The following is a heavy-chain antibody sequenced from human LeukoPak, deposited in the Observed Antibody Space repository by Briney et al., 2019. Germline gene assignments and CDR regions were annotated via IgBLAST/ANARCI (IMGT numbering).Heavy chain of an antibody. CDR3: ARTNALDY. V-gene: IGHV3-7*01. CDR2: IAYDGSEK. Sequence: GGSLRLSCAASGFTFSGYWMSWVRQAPGKGLEWVANIAYDGSEKYHVDSVKGRFTISRDNAKNSLYLQMDSLRAEDTAVYYCARTNALDYWGQGTLVTVSS. CDR1: GFTFSGYW. D-gene: IGHD1-1*01. J-gene: IGHJ4*02.